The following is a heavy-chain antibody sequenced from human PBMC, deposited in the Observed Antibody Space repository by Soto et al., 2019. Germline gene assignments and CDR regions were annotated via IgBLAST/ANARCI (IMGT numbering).Heavy chain of an antibody. D-gene: IGHD3-10*01. Sequence: PSETLSLTCAVYGGSFSGYYWSWIRQPLGKGLEWIGEINHSGSTNYNPSLKSRVTISVDTSKNQFSLKLSSVTAADTAVYYCAANYYGSGSYLGWGQGTLVTVSS. CDR1: GGSFSGYY. J-gene: IGHJ4*02. V-gene: IGHV4-34*01. CDR2: INHSGST. CDR3: AANYYGSGSYLG.